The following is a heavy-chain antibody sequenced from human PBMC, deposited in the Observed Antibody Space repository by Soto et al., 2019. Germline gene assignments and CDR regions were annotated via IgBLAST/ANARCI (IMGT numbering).Heavy chain of an antibody. CDR1: GGSFSGYY. CDR2: IYHSGST. Sequence: SETLSLTCAVYGGSFSGYYWSWVRQPPGKGLEWIGEIYHSGSTNYNPSLKSRVTISVDKSKNQFSLKLSSVTAADTAVYYCASVRGGYYYAMDVWGQGTTVTVSS. D-gene: IGHD3-10*02. CDR3: ASVRGGYYYAMDV. J-gene: IGHJ6*02. V-gene: IGHV4-34*01.